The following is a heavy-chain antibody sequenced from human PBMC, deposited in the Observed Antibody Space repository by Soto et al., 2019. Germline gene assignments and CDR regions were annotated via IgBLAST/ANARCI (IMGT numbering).Heavy chain of an antibody. CDR1: GFTFTNYA. Sequence: VQLLESGGGLVQPGGSLRLSCATSGFTFTNYAMNWVRQAPGKGLEWVSGIRSSGDSTYYADSVKGRFTVSRDNSKNTLYLQMNSLRAEDTALYYCARGTYGSGSFGFWGQGTLVTVSS. V-gene: IGHV3-23*01. D-gene: IGHD3-10*01. CDR3: ARGTYGSGSFGF. J-gene: IGHJ4*02. CDR2: IRSSGDST.